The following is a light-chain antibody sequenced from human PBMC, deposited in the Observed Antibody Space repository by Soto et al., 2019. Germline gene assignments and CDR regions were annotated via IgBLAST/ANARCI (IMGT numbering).Light chain of an antibody. CDR3: QQYGSSPRT. CDR2: GAS. J-gene: IGKJ2*01. Sequence: EIVLTQSPGTLSLSPGERATLSCRASQSVTSNYLAWYQHKPGQAPRLLIYGASSRATGIPDRFSGSGAGTDFALTISRLEPEDFAVYYWQQYGSSPRTFGQGTKLEIK. V-gene: IGKV3-20*01. CDR1: QSVTSNY.